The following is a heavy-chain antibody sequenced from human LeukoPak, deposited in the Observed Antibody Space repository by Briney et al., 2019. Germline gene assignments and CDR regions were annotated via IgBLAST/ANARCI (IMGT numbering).Heavy chain of an antibody. J-gene: IGHJ6*03. V-gene: IGHV1-2*02. Sequence: ASVKVSCKASGYTFTGYNMHWVRQAPGQGLEWMGWINPNSGGTNYAQKFQGRVTMTRDTSISTAYMELSRLRSDDTAVYYCARFEGKSDNYYMDVWGKGTTVTVSS. CDR1: GYTFTGYN. D-gene: IGHD3-9*01. CDR2: INPNSGGT. CDR3: ARFEGKSDNYYMDV.